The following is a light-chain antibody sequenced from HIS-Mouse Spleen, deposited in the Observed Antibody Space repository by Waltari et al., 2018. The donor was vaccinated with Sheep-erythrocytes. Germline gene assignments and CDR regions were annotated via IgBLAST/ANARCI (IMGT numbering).Light chain of an antibody. CDR3: CSYAGSYNHV. CDR2: DVS. CDR1: SRACGGSND. Sequence: QSALTPPPPVSGSPGQSVTIPCPGTSRACGGSNDVPWYQQHPGKAPKLMIYDVSKRPSGVPDRFSGSKSGNTASLTISGLQAEDEADYYCCSYAGSYNHVFATGTKVTVL. V-gene: IGLV2-11*01. J-gene: IGLJ1*01.